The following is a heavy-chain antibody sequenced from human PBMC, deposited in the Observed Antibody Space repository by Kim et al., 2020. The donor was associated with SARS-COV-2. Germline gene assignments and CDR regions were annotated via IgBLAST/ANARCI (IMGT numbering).Heavy chain of an antibody. CDR3: ARDQEVWYNIDWIRGAPMDV. V-gene: IGHV3-11*05. J-gene: IGHJ6*02. CDR1: GFTLGDYY. CDR2: ISPSSTYT. D-gene: IGHD6-19*01. Sequence: GGSLRLSCAASGFTLGDYYVNWIRQAPGKGLEWISYISPSSTYTNYADSVKGRFTISRDNAKNSLFLQMNSLSPEDTTGYYCARDQEVWYNIDWIRGAPMDVWGQGTTVTV.